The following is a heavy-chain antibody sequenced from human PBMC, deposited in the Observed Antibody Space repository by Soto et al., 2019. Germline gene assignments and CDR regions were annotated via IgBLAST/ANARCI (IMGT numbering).Heavy chain of an antibody. D-gene: IGHD6-19*01. V-gene: IGHV4-59*01. CDR2: IYYSGST. CDR1: GGSISSYY. CDR3: ARGGFRYIAVAGKDEAAFELDY. Sequence: SETLSLTCTVSGGSISSYYWSWIRQPPGKGLEWIGYIYYSGSTNYNPSLKSRVTISVDTSKNQFSLRLSSVTAADTAVYYCARGGFRYIAVAGKDEAAFELDYWGQGTLVTVSS. J-gene: IGHJ4*02.